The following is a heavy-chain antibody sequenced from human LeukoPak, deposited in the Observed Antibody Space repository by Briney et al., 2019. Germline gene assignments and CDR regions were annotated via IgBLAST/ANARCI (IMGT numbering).Heavy chain of an antibody. CDR3: ARDLLGRWGWAY. Sequence: GGSLRLSCAASGYTFSSYWMHWVRQAPGKGLVWVSRIDTDGSITSYADSVKGRFTISRDNAKNSLYLQMNSLRAEDTAVYYCARDLLGRWGWAYWGQGTLVTVSS. J-gene: IGHJ4*02. D-gene: IGHD7-27*01. V-gene: IGHV3-74*01. CDR1: GYTFSSYW. CDR2: IDTDGSIT.